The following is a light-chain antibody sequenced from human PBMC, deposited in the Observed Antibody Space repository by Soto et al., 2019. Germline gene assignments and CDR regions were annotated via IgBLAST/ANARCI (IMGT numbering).Light chain of an antibody. CDR1: SSNIGNND. V-gene: IGLV1-51*01. Sequence: QSVLTQPPSLSAAPGQKVTIFCSGSSSNIGNNDVSWYLQLPGTAPKLLIFDNNKRPSEIPDRFSASKSGPSATLDISGLQTGDEADYFCGTWDTSLSAWVFGGGTKLTVL. J-gene: IGLJ3*02. CDR3: GTWDTSLSAWV. CDR2: DNN.